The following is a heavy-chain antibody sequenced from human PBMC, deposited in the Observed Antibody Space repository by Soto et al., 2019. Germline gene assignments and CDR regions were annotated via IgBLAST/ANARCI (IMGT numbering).Heavy chain of an antibody. J-gene: IGHJ4*02. CDR3: ARERLQIGYSFDY. Sequence: PSETLSLTCAVYGGSFSGYYWSWTRQPPGKGLEWIGEINHSGSTNYNPSLKSRVTISVDTSKNQFSLKLSSVTAADTAVYYCARERLQIGYSFDYWGQGTLVTVSS. V-gene: IGHV4-34*01. CDR2: INHSGST. CDR1: GGSFSGYY. D-gene: IGHD1-1*01.